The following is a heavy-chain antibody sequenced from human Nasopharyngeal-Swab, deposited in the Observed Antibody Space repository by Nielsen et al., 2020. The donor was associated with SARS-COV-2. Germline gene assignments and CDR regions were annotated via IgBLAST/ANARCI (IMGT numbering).Heavy chain of an antibody. CDR2: IKEDGSEK. D-gene: IGHD2-15*01. CDR3: ARDTYCSGGSCYGYGMAV. J-gene: IGHJ6*02. V-gene: IGHV3-7*01. Sequence: WIRQPPGKGLEWVANIKEDGSEKNYVDSVKGRFTISRDNAKNSLYLQMNSLRADHTAVYYCARDTYCSGGSCYGYGMAVWGQGTTVTVSS.